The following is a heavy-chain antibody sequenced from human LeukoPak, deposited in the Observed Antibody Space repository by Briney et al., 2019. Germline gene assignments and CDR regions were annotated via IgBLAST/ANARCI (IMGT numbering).Heavy chain of an antibody. CDR3: ATDPQRTSMAY. J-gene: IGHJ4*02. CDR1: GFTFSSAW. V-gene: IGHV3-15*01. Sequence: GGSLRLSCAASGFTFSSAWMSWVRQAPGKGLEWVGRIKSKTDGGTTDYAVPVKGRFTISRDDSKNTLYLQMISLKSEDTAVYYCATDPQRTSMAYWGQGTLVTVSS. CDR2: IKSKTDGGTT. D-gene: IGHD5-18*01.